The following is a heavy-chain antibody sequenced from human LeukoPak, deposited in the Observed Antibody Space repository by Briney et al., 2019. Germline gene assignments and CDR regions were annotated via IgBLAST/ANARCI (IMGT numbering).Heavy chain of an antibody. CDR1: GGSISSYY. Sequence: PSETLSLTCTVSGGSISSYYWSWIRQPPGKGLEWIGYIYYSGSTNYNPSLKSRVTISVDTSKNQFSLKLSSVTAADTAVYYCARMMSYSSGWILFDYWGQGTLVTVSS. V-gene: IGHV4-59*01. CDR2: IYYSGST. CDR3: ARMMSYSSGWILFDY. D-gene: IGHD6-19*01. J-gene: IGHJ4*02.